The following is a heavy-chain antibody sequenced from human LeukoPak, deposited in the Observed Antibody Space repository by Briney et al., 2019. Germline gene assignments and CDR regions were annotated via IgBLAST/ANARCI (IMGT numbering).Heavy chain of an antibody. CDR2: IYYSGST. J-gene: IGHJ3*02. D-gene: IGHD3-9*01. V-gene: IGHV4-39*01. CDR3: ARHGHYDILTGYYSGAFDI. Sequence: SETLSLTCTASGGSISSSSYYWGWIRQPPGKGLEWIGSIYYSGSTYYNPSLKSRVAISVDTSKNQFSLKLSSVTAADTAVYYCARHGHYDILTGYYSGAFDIWGQGTMVTVSS. CDR1: GGSISSSSYY.